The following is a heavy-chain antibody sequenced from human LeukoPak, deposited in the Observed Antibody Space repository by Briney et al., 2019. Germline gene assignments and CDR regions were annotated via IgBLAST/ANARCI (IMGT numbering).Heavy chain of an antibody. CDR3: ARGVAAAGYGGGWFDP. CDR2: ISGSGTTI. D-gene: IGHD6-13*01. Sequence: GGSLRLSCAASGFTFSDYSMSWIRQAPGKGLEWISYISGSGTTIYYADSVKGRFTISRDNAKNSLYLQMNSLRAEDTTEYYCARGVAAAGYGGGWFDPWGQGTLVTVSS. CDR1: GFTFSDYS. J-gene: IGHJ5*02. V-gene: IGHV3-11*04.